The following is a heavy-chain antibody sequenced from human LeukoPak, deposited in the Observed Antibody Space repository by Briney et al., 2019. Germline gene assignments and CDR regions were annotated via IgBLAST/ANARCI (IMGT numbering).Heavy chain of an antibody. CDR3: ARGELELEWFDP. CDR2: IYYSGST. Sequence: SETLSLTCAVYGGSFSGYYWSWIRQPPGKGLEWIGYIYYSGSTNYNPSLKSRVTISVDRSKNQFSLKLSSVTAADTAVYYCARGELELEWFDPWGQGTLVTVSS. V-gene: IGHV4-59*12. CDR1: GGSFSGYY. J-gene: IGHJ5*02. D-gene: IGHD1-7*01.